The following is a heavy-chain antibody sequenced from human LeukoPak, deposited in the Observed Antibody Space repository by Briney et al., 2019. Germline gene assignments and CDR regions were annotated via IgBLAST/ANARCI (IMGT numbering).Heavy chain of an antibody. J-gene: IGHJ4*02. D-gene: IGHD6-13*01. V-gene: IGHV3-7*01. CDR2: IKQDGSEK. Sequence: GGSLRLSCAASGFTFSSYWMSWVRQAPGKGLEWVANIKQDGSEKYYVDSVKGRLTISRDNAKNSLYLQMNSLRAEDTAVYYCARDLDSSSWYSTYFDYWGQGTLVTVSS. CDR1: GFTFSSYW. CDR3: ARDLDSSSWYSTYFDY.